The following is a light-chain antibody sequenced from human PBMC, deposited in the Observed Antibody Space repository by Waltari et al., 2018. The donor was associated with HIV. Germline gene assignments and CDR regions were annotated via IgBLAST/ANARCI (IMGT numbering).Light chain of an antibody. CDR3: AAWDDSLNGPV. V-gene: IGLV1-36*01. Sequence: QSVLTQPPSVSEAPRQRVTISCSGSSPNIGNNAVNWYQQLPGKAPKLLIYYDDLLPSWVSDRFSGSKSGTSASLAISGLQSEDEADYYCAAWDDSLNGPVFGGGTKLTVL. CDR1: SPNIGNNA. CDR2: YDD. J-gene: IGLJ2*01.